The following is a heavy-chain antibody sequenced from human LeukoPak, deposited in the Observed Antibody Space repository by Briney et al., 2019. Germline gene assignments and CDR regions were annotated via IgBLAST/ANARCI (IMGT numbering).Heavy chain of an antibody. CDR1: GFTFSDYY. CDR2: ISISGTTT. Sequence: PGGSLRLSCAASGFTFSDYYMTWIRQTPGKGLEWVSYISISGTTTFYVDSVKGRFTISRDNSKNTLHLQMNSLTAEDTAVYYCAREGYCSSTNCYTPYYYYGMDVWGQGTTVTVSS. J-gene: IGHJ6*02. CDR3: AREGYCSSTNCYTPYYYYGMDV. V-gene: IGHV3-11*04. D-gene: IGHD2-2*02.